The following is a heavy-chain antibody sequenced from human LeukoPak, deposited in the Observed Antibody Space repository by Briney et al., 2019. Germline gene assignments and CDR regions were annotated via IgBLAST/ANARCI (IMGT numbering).Heavy chain of an antibody. D-gene: IGHD6-13*01. V-gene: IGHV3-23*01. CDR2: IRGYAGAT. J-gene: IGHJ4*02. Sequence: PGGSLTLSPAASGFTLCSYAMSLVRPAPGKGLEGVSSIRGYAGATYYPDSVKGRFTISRDNSKNTLYLQMNNLRAGDTAVYYCARPPQTAAARGVYDSWGQGILVTVSS. CDR3: ARPPQTAAARGVYDS. CDR1: GFTLCSYA.